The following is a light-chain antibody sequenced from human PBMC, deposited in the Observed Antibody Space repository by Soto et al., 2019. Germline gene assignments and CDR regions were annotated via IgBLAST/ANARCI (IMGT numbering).Light chain of an antibody. Sequence: QSVLTQPPSVSAAPGQKVTISCSGSSSNIGYHHVSWYQHLPGTAPKLLVYDNDKRPSGIPDRFSGSRSGTSATLAITGLQTGDEADYYCATWDSSLSAGVFGPGTKLTVL. CDR2: DND. J-gene: IGLJ1*01. CDR3: ATWDSSLSAGV. CDR1: SSNIGYHH. V-gene: IGLV1-51*01.